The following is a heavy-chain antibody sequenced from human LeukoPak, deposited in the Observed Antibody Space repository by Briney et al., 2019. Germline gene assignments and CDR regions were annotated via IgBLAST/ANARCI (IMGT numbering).Heavy chain of an antibody. J-gene: IGHJ4*02. CDR3: ARLLGPMIARGYFDY. D-gene: IGHD3-22*01. CDR1: GYTFPIYW. Sequence: GESLKISCKGSGYTFPIYWIGWVRQMPGKGLEWMGIIYPGDSDTRYSPSFQGQVTISADKSISTAYLQWSSLKASDTAIYYCARLLGPMIARGYFDYWGQGTLVTVSS. CDR2: IYPGDSDT. V-gene: IGHV5-51*01.